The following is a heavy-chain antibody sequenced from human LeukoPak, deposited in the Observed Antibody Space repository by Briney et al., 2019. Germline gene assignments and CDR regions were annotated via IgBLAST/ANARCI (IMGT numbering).Heavy chain of an antibody. Sequence: GGSLRLSCAASGFTFSSYAMSCVRHAPGEGLEWVSAICGSGGSTYYADSVKGRFTISRDNSKNTLYLQMNSLRAEDTAVYYCAKSPRKSGGNVDYWGEGNLVTVSS. V-gene: IGHV3-23*01. J-gene: IGHJ4*02. CDR2: ICGSGGST. CDR3: AKSPRKSGGNVDY. CDR1: GFTFSSYA. D-gene: IGHD4-23*01.